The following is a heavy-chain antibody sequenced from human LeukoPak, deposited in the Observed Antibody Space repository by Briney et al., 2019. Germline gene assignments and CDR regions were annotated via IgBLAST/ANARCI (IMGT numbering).Heavy chain of an antibody. J-gene: IGHJ4*02. V-gene: IGHV4-34*01. D-gene: IGHD5-18*01. Sequence: SETLSLTCAVYGGPFSGYYWSWIRQPPGKGLEWIGEINHSGSTNYNPSLKSRVTISVDTSKNQFSLKLSSVTAADTAVYYCARPPYSYGYFDYWGQGTLVTVSS. CDR1: GGPFSGYY. CDR3: ARPPYSYGYFDY. CDR2: INHSGST.